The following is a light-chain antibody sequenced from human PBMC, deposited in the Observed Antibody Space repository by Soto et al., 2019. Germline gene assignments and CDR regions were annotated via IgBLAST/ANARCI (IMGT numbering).Light chain of an antibody. CDR1: QSVSSN. J-gene: IGKJ1*01. CDR2: GAS. Sequence: EIVMTQSPATLSVSPGERATLSCRASQSVSSNLAWYQQKPGQAPRLLIYGASTRATGIPARFSGSGSGTEFTLTIRSLRSEDFAVYYCQQDNNWPPWTFGQGTKVEIK. V-gene: IGKV3-15*01. CDR3: QQDNNWPPWT.